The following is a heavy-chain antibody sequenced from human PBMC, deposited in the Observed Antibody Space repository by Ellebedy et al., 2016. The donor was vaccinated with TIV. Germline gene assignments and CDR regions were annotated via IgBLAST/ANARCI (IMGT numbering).Heavy chain of an antibody. J-gene: IGHJ6*02. V-gene: IGHV4-39*01. CDR3: ARGHGDGIVVVTASNYYDMDV. CDR1: GGSISSSRYY. D-gene: IGHD2-21*02. CDR2: IYYSGST. Sequence: SETLSLXCTVSGGSISSSRYYWGWIRQPPGKGLEWIGSIYYSGSTYYNTSLKSRVTISVDTSKNQFSLKLSSVTAADTAVYYCARGHGDGIVVVTASNYYDMDVWGQGTTVTVSS.